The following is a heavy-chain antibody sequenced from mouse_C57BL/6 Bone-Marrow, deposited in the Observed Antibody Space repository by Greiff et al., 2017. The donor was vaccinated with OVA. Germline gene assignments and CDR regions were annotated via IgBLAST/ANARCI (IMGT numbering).Heavy chain of an antibody. J-gene: IGHJ1*03. Sequence: EVMLVESGGGLVQPGGSMKLSCAASGFTFSDAWMDWVRQSPEKGLEWVAEIRNKANNHATYYAESVKGRFTISRDDSKSSVYLQMNSVRAEDTGIYYCTYYGSSYDWYFDVWGTGTTVTVSS. CDR2: IRNKANNHAT. D-gene: IGHD1-1*01. CDR3: TYYGSSYDWYFDV. CDR1: GFTFSDAW. V-gene: IGHV6-6*01.